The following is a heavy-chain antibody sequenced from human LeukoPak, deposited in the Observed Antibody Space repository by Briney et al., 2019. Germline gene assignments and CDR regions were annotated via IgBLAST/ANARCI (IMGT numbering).Heavy chain of an antibody. D-gene: IGHD2-15*01. Sequence: ASVKVSCKASGYTFTGYYMHWVRQAPGQGLEWMGWINPNSGGTNYAQKLQGRVTMTTDTSTSTAYMELRSLRSDDTAVYYCARDLPAVSWFDPWGQGTLVTVSS. CDR2: INPNSGGT. CDR1: GYTFTGYY. J-gene: IGHJ5*02. CDR3: ARDLPAVSWFDP. V-gene: IGHV1-2*02.